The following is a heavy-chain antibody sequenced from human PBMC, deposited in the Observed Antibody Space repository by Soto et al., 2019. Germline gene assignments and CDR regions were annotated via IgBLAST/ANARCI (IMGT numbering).Heavy chain of an antibody. V-gene: IGHV3-43*01. CDR1: GFRFDDYN. CDR3: ARETVSYGFAFDV. D-gene: IGHD3-16*01. CDR2: ISWNGANT. J-gene: IGHJ6*02. Sequence: PGGSLRLSCAASGFRFDDYNMHWVRQGPGKGLEWVSFISWNGANTFYADSVKGRFTISRDSSKKSVSLQINSLRSEDTALYYCARETVSYGFAFDVWGQGTTVTV.